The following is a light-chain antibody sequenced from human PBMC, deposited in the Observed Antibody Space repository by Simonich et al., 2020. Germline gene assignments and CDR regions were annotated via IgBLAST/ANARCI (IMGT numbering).Light chain of an antibody. CDR1: SSDVGGYNL. CDR3: CSYAGSSTWV. V-gene: IGLV2-23*01. Sequence: QSALTQPPSVSGSPGQAITISCTGTSSDVGGYNLVSVYQQHPGKAPKLMIYEGSKRPSGVSNRFSGSKSGNTASLTISVLQAEDEADYYCCSYAGSSTWVFGGGTKLTVL. CDR2: EGS. J-gene: IGLJ3*02.